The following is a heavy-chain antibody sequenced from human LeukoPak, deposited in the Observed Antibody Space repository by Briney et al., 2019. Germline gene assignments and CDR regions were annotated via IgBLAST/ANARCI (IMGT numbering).Heavy chain of an antibody. Sequence: SVKVSCKASGGTFSSYAISWVRQAPGQGLEWMGGIIPIFGTANYAQKFQGRVTITADKSTSTAYMELSSLRSEDTAVYYCASCSPGPYYYYGMDVWGQGTLVTVSS. CDR1: GGTFSSYA. D-gene: IGHD2-15*01. V-gene: IGHV1-69*06. CDR2: IIPIFGTA. J-gene: IGHJ6*02. CDR3: ASCSPGPYYYYGMDV.